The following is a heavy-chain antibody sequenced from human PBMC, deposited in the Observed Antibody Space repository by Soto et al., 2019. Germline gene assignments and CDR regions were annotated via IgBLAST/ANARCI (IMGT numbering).Heavy chain of an antibody. D-gene: IGHD5-12*01. Sequence: PSETQSLTCTVSGGSISSGDYYWSWIRQPPGKGLEWIGYIYYSGSTYYNPSLKSRVTISVDTSKNQFSLKLSSVTAADTAVYYCARGGGYDYFIDYWGQGTLVTVSS. CDR2: IYYSGST. J-gene: IGHJ4*02. V-gene: IGHV4-30-4*01. CDR3: ARGGGYDYFIDY. CDR1: GGSISSGDYY.